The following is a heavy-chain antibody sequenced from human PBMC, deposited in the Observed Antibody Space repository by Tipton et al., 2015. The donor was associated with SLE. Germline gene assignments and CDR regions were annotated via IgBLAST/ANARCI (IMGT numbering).Heavy chain of an antibody. CDR2: MNPNSGKT. Sequence: QVQLVQSGPEVKKPGASVKVSCKASGYTFSSYDINWVRQATGQGLEWTGWMNPNSGKTGYAQKFQGRVTMTRNTSIRTAYMELSSLRSEDTAVYYCARAPNYYGSGTTPYYYAMDVWGQGTTITVSS. V-gene: IGHV1-8*01. CDR3: ARAPNYYGSGTTPYYYAMDV. D-gene: IGHD3-10*01. J-gene: IGHJ6*02. CDR1: GYTFSSYD.